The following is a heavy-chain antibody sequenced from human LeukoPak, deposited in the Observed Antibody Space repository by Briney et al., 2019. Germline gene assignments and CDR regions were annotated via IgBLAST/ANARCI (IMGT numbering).Heavy chain of an antibody. CDR3: ARPYPMYSSSWYIDY. CDR2: ISSSSSYI. D-gene: IGHD6-13*01. V-gene: IGHV3-21*01. J-gene: IGHJ4*02. Sequence: GGSLRLSCAASGFTFSSYSMNWVRQAPGKGLEWVSSISSSSSYIYYADSVKGRFTISRDNAKNSLYLQMNSLRAEDTAVYYCARPYPMYSSSWYIDYWGQGTLVTVSS. CDR1: GFTFSSYS.